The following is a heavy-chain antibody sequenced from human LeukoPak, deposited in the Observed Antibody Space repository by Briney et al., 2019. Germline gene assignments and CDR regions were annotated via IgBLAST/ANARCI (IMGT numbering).Heavy chain of an antibody. CDR1: GYSISSGYY. V-gene: IGHV4-38-2*01. Sequence: SETLSLTCAVSGYSISSGYYWGWIRQPPGKGLEWIGSIYHSGSTYHNPSLKSRVTISVDTSKNQFSLKLSSVTAADTAVYYCARVYGSYGLQYGYSSSWYSTENYYYYYMDVWGKGTTVTVSS. D-gene: IGHD6-13*01. J-gene: IGHJ6*03. CDR2: IYHSGST. CDR3: ARVYGSYGLQYGYSSSWYSTENYYYYYMDV.